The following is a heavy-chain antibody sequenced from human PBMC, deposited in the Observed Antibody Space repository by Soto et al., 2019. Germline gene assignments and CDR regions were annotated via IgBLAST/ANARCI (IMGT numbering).Heavy chain of an antibody. V-gene: IGHV1-2*02. CDR3: ARGCSSTGCYTGWFDP. D-gene: IGHD2-2*02. J-gene: IGHJ5*02. CDR1: GYTFTGYY. Sequence: ASVKVSCKASGYTFTGYYMHWVRQAPGQGLEWMGWINPNSGGTNYAQKFQGRVTMTRDTSISTAYMELSRLRSDDTAVYYCARGCSSTGCYTGWFDPWGQGTLLTAPQ. CDR2: INPNSGGT.